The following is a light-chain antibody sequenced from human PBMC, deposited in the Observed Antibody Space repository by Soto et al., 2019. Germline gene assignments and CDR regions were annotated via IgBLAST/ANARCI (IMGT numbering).Light chain of an antibody. CDR3: SSYTSSSPYV. Sequence: QYALTQPASVSGSPGQSITISCTGTSSDVGGYNYVSWYQQHPGKAPKLMIYEVSNRASGVSNRFSGSKSGNTASLTISGLQAEDEADYYCSSYTSSSPYVFGTGTKVTVL. CDR1: SSDVGGYNY. J-gene: IGLJ1*01. CDR2: EVS. V-gene: IGLV2-14*01.